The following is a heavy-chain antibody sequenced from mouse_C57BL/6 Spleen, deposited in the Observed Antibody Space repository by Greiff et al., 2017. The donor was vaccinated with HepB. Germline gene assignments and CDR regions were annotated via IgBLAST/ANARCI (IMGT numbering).Heavy chain of an antibody. J-gene: IGHJ2*01. CDR2: IYPGNSDT. CDR3: TNYYGSRRSFDY. Sequence: EVQLQQSGTVLARPGASVKMSCKTSGYTFTSYWMHWVKQRPGQGLEWIGAIYPGNSDTSYNQKFKGKAKLTAVTSASTAYMELSSLTNEDSAVYYCTNYYGSRRSFDYWGQGTTLTVSS. D-gene: IGHD1-1*01. V-gene: IGHV1-5*01. CDR1: GYTFTSYW.